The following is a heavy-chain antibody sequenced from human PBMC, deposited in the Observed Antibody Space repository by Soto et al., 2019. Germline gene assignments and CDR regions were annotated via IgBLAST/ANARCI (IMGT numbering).Heavy chain of an antibody. J-gene: IGHJ4*02. CDR2: IYYSGST. CDR3: ARLTIVIVGATSVDY. V-gene: IGHV4-39*01. CDR1: GGSISSSSYY. Sequence: SETLSLTCTVSGGSISSSSYYWGWIRQPPGKGLEWIGSIYYSGSTYYNPSLKSRVTISVDTSKNQFSLKLSSVTAADTAVYYCARLTIVIVGATSVDYWGQGTLVTVSS. D-gene: IGHD1-26*01.